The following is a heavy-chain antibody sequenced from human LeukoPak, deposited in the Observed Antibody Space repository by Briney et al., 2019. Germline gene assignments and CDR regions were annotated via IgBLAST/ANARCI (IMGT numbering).Heavy chain of an antibody. CDR2: IAYDGRTK. V-gene: IGHV3-30*18. D-gene: IGHD2-21*02. J-gene: IGHJ4*02. CDR3: AKAGHCGGDCYSIMDY. CDR1: GFTFSSYG. Sequence: VQPGRSLRLSCAASGFTFSSYGMHWVRQAPGKGLEWVAVIAYDGRTKYYADFVNGRFSISRDNSKNTLYLQMNSLRAEDTAVYYCAKAGHCGGDCYSIMDYWGQGTLVTVSS.